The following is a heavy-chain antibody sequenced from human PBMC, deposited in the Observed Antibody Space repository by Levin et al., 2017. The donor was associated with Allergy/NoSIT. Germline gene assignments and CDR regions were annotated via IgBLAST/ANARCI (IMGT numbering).Heavy chain of an antibody. D-gene: IGHD3-10*01. J-gene: IGHJ5*02. Sequence: SETLSLTCTVSGGSITSGGYYWSWIRQHPGMGLEWIGYIYYSGSTYYNPSLKSRITISVDTSKNQFSLKLNSVTAADTAVYYCARGLGVYMVRGVTSTPQLFDPWGQGTLVTVSS. V-gene: IGHV4-31*03. CDR2: IYYSGST. CDR1: GGSITSGGYY. CDR3: ARGLGVYMVRGVTSTPQLFDP.